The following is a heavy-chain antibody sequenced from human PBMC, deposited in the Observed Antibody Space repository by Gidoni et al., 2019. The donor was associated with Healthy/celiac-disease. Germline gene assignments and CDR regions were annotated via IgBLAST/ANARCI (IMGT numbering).Heavy chain of an antibody. J-gene: IGHJ4*02. CDR1: GFTFSRYG. CDR2: ISYDGSNK. Sequence: QVQLVESGGGVVQPGRSLRLSCAASGFTFSRYGMHWVRQAPGKGLEWVAVISYDGSNKYYADSVKGRFTISRDNSKNTLYLQMNSLRAEDTAVYYCAKAALQFPFDYWGQGTLVTVSS. CDR3: AKAALQFPFDY. D-gene: IGHD1-1*01. V-gene: IGHV3-30*18.